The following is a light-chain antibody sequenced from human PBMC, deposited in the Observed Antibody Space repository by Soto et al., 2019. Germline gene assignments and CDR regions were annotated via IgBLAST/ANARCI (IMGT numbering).Light chain of an antibody. Sequence: DIHMTHAPSTLSSSLGDRVTITCRASQSINSWLAWYQQKPGKAPNLLIYKASSLERGVPSRFSGSGSGTEFTLTINSLQPDDFATYYCQQYHSYSYTFGQGTRLEIK. V-gene: IGKV1-5*03. CDR1: QSINSW. J-gene: IGKJ5*01. CDR2: KAS. CDR3: QQYHSYSYT.